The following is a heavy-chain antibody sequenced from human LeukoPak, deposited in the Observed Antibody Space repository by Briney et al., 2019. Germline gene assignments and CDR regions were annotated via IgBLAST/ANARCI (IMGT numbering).Heavy chain of an antibody. J-gene: IGHJ3*02. V-gene: IGHV4-59*01. CDR2: IYYSGST. CDR3: ARVHYRATDAFDI. Sequence: PSETLSLTCTVSGGSISSYYWSWIRQPPGKGLEWIGYIYYSGSTNYNPSLKSRVTISVDTSKNQFSLKLSSVTAADTAVYYCARVHYRATDAFDIWGQGTMVTVSS. CDR1: GGSISSYY. D-gene: IGHD1-26*01.